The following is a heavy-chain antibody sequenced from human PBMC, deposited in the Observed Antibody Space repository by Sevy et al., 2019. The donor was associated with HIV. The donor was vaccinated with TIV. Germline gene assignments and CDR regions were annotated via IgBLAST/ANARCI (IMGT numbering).Heavy chain of an antibody. CDR3: ARSSVVRGVAFDF. V-gene: IGHV3-72*01. CDR2: TRNKANSYTT. Sequence: GGSLRLSCAASGFTFSDHYMDWVRQAPGKGLEWVGRTRNKANSYTTEYAASVKGRFTISRDDSKNSLYLQMNSLKTEDTAVYYCARSSVVRGVAFDFWGQGTMATVSS. J-gene: IGHJ3*01. CDR1: GFTFSDHY. D-gene: IGHD2-15*01.